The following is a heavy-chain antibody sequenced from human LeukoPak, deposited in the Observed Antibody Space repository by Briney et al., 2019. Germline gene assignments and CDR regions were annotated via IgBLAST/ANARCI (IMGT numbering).Heavy chain of an antibody. D-gene: IGHD6-6*01. CDR2: ISTDVSST. V-gene: IGHV3-74*01. Sequence: GGSLRLSCAASGFTFSSYWMHWVRQVPGKGLVWVSRISTDVSSTNYADSVKGRFTISRDNAKNTLYLQMNSLRAEDTAVYYCARGTIAARHGELDYWGQGTLVTVSS. J-gene: IGHJ4*02. CDR3: ARGTIAARHGELDY. CDR1: GFTFSSYW.